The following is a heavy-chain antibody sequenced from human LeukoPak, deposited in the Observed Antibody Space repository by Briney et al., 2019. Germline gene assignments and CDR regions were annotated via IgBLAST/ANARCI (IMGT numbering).Heavy chain of an antibody. J-gene: IGHJ4*02. CDR1: GFTFSNFA. Sequence: PGGSLRLSCAASGFTFSNFAMTWVRQAPGKGLEWVSSIVGSSSTYYADSLKGRFTISRDNAKNSLYLQMNSLRAEDTALYFCSRSRDSGAFYFDSWGQGALVTVSS. V-gene: IGHV3-21*01. CDR3: SRSRDSGAFYFDS. D-gene: IGHD2-15*01. CDR2: IVGSSST.